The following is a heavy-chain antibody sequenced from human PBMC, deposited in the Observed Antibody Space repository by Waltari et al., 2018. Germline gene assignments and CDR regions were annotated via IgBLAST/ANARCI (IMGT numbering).Heavy chain of an antibody. V-gene: IGHV5-10-1*04. Sequence: EVQLVQSGAEVKKPGESLRISCKGSGYSFTTYWITWVRQMPGKALEWMGRIYPRTSYTNYSRSFQGQVTSSADKSISTAYLQWSSLKASDTAMYYCARTRTRDNYYMDVWGKGTTVTVSS. CDR1: GYSFTTYW. CDR3: ARTRTRDNYYMDV. CDR2: IYPRTSYT. D-gene: IGHD1-7*01. J-gene: IGHJ6*03.